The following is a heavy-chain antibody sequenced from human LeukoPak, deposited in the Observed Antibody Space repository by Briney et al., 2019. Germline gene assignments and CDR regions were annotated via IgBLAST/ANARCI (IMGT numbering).Heavy chain of an antibody. V-gene: IGHV1-18*04. J-gene: IGHJ6*04. CDR3: ARDILWFGEHYYGMDV. D-gene: IGHD3-10*01. CDR2: ISAYNGNT. CDR1: GYTFTSYG. Sequence: ASVKVSCKASGYTFTSYGISWVRQAPGQGLEWMGWISAYNGNTNYAQKLQGRVTMTTDTSTSTACMELRSLRSDDTAVYYCARDILWFGEHYYGMDVWGKGTTVTVSS.